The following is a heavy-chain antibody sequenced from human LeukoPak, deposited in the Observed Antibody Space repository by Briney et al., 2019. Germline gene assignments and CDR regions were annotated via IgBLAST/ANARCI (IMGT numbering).Heavy chain of an antibody. CDR2: ISSNGGST. V-gene: IGHV3-64*01. Sequence: GGSLRLSCAASGFTFSSYAMHWVRQAPGKGLEYVSAISSNGGSTYYANSVKGRFTISRDNSKNTLYLQMGSLRAEDMAVYYCAREHYGSGSYYNYNWFDPWGQGTLVTVSS. D-gene: IGHD3-10*01. CDR3: AREHYGSGSYYNYNWFDP. CDR1: GFTFSSYA. J-gene: IGHJ5*02.